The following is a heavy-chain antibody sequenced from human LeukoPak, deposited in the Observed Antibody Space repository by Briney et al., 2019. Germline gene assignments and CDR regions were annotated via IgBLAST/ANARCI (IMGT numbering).Heavy chain of an antibody. J-gene: IGHJ4*02. V-gene: IGHV3-48*02. D-gene: IGHD3-10*01. CDR2: ISSSSTTI. CDR3: ARGMEVSGSGSYYGDY. CDR1: GFTFSAYS. Sequence: PGGSLRLSCAASGFTFSAYSMNWVRQAPGKGLEWVSYISSSSTTIYYADSVKGRFTISRDNAENSLYLQMNSLRDEDTAVYYCARGMEVSGSGSYYGDYWGQGTLVTVSS.